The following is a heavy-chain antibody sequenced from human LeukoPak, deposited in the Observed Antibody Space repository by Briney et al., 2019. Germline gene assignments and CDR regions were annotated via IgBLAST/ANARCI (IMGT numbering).Heavy chain of an antibody. CDR1: GGSISSYY. Sequence: KPSETLSLTCTVSGGSISSYYWSWIRQSPGKGLEWIGHIYYSGSTNYNPSLKSRVTMSVDTSKNQFSLKLSSVTAADTAVYYCARGGSGSYYNSGRLFFDYWGQGTLVTVSS. V-gene: IGHV4-59*12. D-gene: IGHD3-10*01. CDR2: IYYSGST. J-gene: IGHJ4*02. CDR3: ARGGSGSYYNSGRLFFDY.